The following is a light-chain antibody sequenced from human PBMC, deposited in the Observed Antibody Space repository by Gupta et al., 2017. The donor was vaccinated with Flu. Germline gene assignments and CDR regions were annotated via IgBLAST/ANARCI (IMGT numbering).Light chain of an antibody. J-gene: IGLJ2*01. CDR2: EVT. CDR3: SSYTGYTIE. V-gene: IGLV2-14*01. Sequence: QQYPGKVPKLIIYEVTYRPSGISARFSGSKSGHTASLTISGLQPDDEADYFCSSYTGYTIEFGGGTKLTVL.